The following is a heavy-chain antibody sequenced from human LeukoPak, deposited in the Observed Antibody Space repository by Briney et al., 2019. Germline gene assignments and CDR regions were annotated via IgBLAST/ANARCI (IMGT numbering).Heavy chain of an antibody. J-gene: IGHJ5*02. Sequence: PGGSLRLSCAASGFTFSSYAMSWVRQAPGKGLEWVSAISGSGGSTYYADSVRGRFTISRDNSKNTLYLQMNSLRAEDTAVYYCAKLKSLDGWFDPWGQGTLVTVSS. CDR2: ISGSGGST. CDR3: AKLKSLDGWFDP. D-gene: IGHD3-16*01. CDR1: GFTFSSYA. V-gene: IGHV3-23*01.